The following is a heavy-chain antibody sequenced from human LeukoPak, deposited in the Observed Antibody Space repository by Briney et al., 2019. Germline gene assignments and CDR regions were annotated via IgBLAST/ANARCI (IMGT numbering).Heavy chain of an antibody. CDR2: INPNSGNT. Sequence: ASVKVSCKASGYTFTSYDINWVRQATGQGLEWMGWINPNSGNTGYAQKFQGRDTMTRNTSISTAYMELSSLRSEDTAVYYCARAYYYDSSGYGSWFDPWGQGTLVTVSS. J-gene: IGHJ5*02. D-gene: IGHD3-22*01. V-gene: IGHV1-8*01. CDR1: GYTFTSYD. CDR3: ARAYYYDSSGYGSWFDP.